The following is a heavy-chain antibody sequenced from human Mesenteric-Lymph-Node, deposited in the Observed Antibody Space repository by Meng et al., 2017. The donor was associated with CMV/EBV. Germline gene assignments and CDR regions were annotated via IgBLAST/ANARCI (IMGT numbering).Heavy chain of an antibody. CDR1: GFTFDDYG. V-gene: IGHV3-48*03. J-gene: IGHJ6*02. CDR3: ARDILYCSSTSCYFSRPYYYYYYGMDV. Sequence: GESLKISCAASGFTFDDYGMSWVRQAPGKGLEWVSYISSSGSTIYYADSVKGRFTISRDNAKNSLYLQMNSLRAEDTAVYYCARDILYCSSTSCYFSRPYYYYYYGMDVWGQGTTVTVSS. CDR2: ISSSGSTI. D-gene: IGHD2-2*01.